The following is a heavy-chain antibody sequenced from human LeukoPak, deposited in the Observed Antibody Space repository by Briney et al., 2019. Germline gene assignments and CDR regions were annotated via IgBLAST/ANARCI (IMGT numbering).Heavy chain of an antibody. CDR2: IIPIFGTA. CDR3: ARGSEYSSSSWFDP. D-gene: IGHD6-6*01. V-gene: IGHV1-69*13. CDR1: GGTFSSYA. Sequence: ASVKVSCTASGGTFSSYAISWVRQAPGQGLEWMGGIIPIFGTANYAQKFQGRVTITADESTSTAYMELSSLRSEDTAVYYCARGSEYSSSSWFDPWGQGTLVTVSS. J-gene: IGHJ5*02.